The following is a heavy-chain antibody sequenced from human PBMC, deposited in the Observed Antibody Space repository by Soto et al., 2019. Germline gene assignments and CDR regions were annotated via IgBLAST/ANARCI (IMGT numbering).Heavy chain of an antibody. D-gene: IGHD3-16*01. Sequence: EVQLVESGGGLVKPGGSQRLSWAASGFIFSSYSRNWFRKAPGKGLEWVSSISSTSTYIFYANSVKGRFTISRDNAKNSLYLEMNNLRAEDTAVYYCAGGGQLDPWGPGTLVTVSS. J-gene: IGHJ5*02. CDR2: ISSTSTYI. V-gene: IGHV3-21*02. CDR1: GFIFSSYS. CDR3: AGGGQLDP.